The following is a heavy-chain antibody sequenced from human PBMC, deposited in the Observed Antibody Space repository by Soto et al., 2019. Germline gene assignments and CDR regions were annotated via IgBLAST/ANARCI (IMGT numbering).Heavy chain of an antibody. V-gene: IGHV4-39*01. J-gene: IGHJ5*02. CDR3: ASAPAHYDFWSGYLYNWFDP. Sequence: SETLSLTCTVSGGSISSSSYYWGWIRQPPGKGLEWIGSIYYSGSTYYNPSLKSRVTISVDTSKNQFSLKLSSVTAADTAVYYCASAPAHYDFWSGYLYNWFDPWGQGTLVT. D-gene: IGHD3-3*01. CDR2: IYYSGST. CDR1: GGSISSSSYY.